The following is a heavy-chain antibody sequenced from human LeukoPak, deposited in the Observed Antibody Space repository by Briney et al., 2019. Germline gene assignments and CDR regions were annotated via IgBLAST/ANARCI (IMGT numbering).Heavy chain of an antibody. V-gene: IGHV1-2*02. J-gene: IGHJ4*02. CDR2: INPNSGGT. CDR1: GGTFSSYA. D-gene: IGHD3-10*01. Sequence: ASVKVSCKASGGTFSSYAISWVRQAPGQGLEWMGWINPNSGGTNYAQKFQGRVTMTRDTSISTAYMELSRLRSDDTAVYYCARFGFGELNDFDYWGQGTLVTVSS. CDR3: ARFGFGELNDFDY.